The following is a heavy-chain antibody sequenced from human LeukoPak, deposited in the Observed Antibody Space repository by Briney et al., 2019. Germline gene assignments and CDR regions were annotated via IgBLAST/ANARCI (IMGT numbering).Heavy chain of an antibody. J-gene: IGHJ4*02. CDR3: ATYCSSTSCSDY. V-gene: IGHV4-34*01. CDR1: GGSFSGYY. D-gene: IGHD2-2*01. CDR2: INHSGST. Sequence: PSETLSLTCAVYGGSFSGYYWSWIRQPAGKGLEWIGEINHSGSTNYNPSLKSRVTISVDTSKNQFSLKLSSVTAADTAVYYCATYCSSTSCSDYWGQGTLVTVSS.